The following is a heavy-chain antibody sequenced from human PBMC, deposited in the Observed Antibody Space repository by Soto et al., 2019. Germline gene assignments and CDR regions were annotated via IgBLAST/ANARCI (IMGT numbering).Heavy chain of an antibody. D-gene: IGHD2-15*01. V-gene: IGHV4-39*01. Sequence: PWETLSLTCSVSGYSVTSSDYYWAWIRQPPGKGLEWIGSMFYSGLTYYNPSLKSRVTLSVDTSKNQFSVRLNSVTAADTAVYYCAPLSVSLSGPYGIPVWGQGTTVTVSS. CDR3: APLSVSLSGPYGIPV. CDR1: GYSVTSSDYY. CDR2: MFYSGLT. J-gene: IGHJ6*02.